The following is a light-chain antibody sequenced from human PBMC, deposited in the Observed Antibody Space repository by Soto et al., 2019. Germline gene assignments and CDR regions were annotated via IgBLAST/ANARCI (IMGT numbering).Light chain of an antibody. Sequence: QSVLTQPPSVSAAPGQKVTISCSGSSSNIGNNYVSWYQQLPGTAPKLLIYENNKRPSGIPDRFSGSESGTSATLGITGLQTGDEADYYCGTWDSSLSAGYFFGTGTKVTVL. CDR2: ENN. V-gene: IGLV1-51*02. J-gene: IGLJ1*01. CDR3: GTWDSSLSAGYF. CDR1: SSNIGNNY.